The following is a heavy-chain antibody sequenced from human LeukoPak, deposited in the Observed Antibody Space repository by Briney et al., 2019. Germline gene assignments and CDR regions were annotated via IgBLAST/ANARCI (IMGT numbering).Heavy chain of an antibody. Sequence: GGSLRLSCAASGFTSSSYAMSWVRQAPGKGLEWVSSLISSGDTTYYADSVKGRFTISRDNSKNTVHLQMDSLRAEDSAVYYCAKNAGYSYGLYYFDYWGQGTLVTVSS. D-gene: IGHD5-18*01. V-gene: IGHV3-23*01. CDR1: GFTSSSYA. J-gene: IGHJ4*02. CDR2: LISSGDTT. CDR3: AKNAGYSYGLYYFDY.